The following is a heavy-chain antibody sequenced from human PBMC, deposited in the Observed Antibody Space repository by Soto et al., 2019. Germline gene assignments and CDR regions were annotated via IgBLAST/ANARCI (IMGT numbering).Heavy chain of an antibody. CDR1: GFTFSSYS. Sequence: GGSLRLSCAASGFTFSSYSMNWVRQAPGKGLEWVSSISSSSSYIYYADSVKGRFTISRDNAKNSLYLQMNSLRAEDTAVYYCARDPDPYDSSGFDYWGQGTLVTVSS. V-gene: IGHV3-21*01. CDR2: ISSSSSYI. D-gene: IGHD3-22*01. J-gene: IGHJ4*02. CDR3: ARDPDPYDSSGFDY.